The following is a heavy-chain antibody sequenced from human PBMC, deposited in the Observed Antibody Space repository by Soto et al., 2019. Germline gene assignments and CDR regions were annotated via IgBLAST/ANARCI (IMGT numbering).Heavy chain of an antibody. CDR3: ARDHNGDYPVGGYYYYGMDV. Sequence: GGSLRLSCAASGFTFSSYAMHWVRQAPGKGLEWVAVISYDGSNKYYADSVKGRFTISRDNSKNTLYLQMNSLRAEDTAVYYCARDHNGDYPVGGYYYYGMDVWGQGTTVTVSS. CDR2: ISYDGSNK. D-gene: IGHD4-17*01. J-gene: IGHJ6*02. V-gene: IGHV3-30-3*01. CDR1: GFTFSSYA.